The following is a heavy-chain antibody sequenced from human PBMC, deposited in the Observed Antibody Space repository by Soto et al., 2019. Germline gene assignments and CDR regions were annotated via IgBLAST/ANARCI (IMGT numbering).Heavy chain of an antibody. V-gene: IGHV4-4*02. D-gene: IGHD3-16*01. CDR1: GAPITTTKW. CDR2: LSRGDER. J-gene: IGHJ6*02. Sequence: QVQLQASGPGLVKPSETLSLTCTVSGAPITTTKWWAWVRLPPGKGLEWIGELSRGDERSSNPSLEGRFTMSLDKSNNHFSLKLTSVTAADTAIYYCATQTISYTWGVWGRGTSVTVSS. CDR3: ATQTISYTWGV.